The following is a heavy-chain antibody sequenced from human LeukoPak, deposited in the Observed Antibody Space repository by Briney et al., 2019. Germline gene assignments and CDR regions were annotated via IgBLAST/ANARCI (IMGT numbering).Heavy chain of an antibody. V-gene: IGHV3-64*01. J-gene: IGHJ4*02. CDR1: GFTFSSYA. CDR2: VSSNGYST. D-gene: IGHD4-23*01. Sequence: GGSLRLSCAASGFTFSSYAMHWVRQAPGKRLEYLSAVSSNGYSTYYANSVKGRFTISRDNSKNTLYLQMGSLRAEDMAVYYCARRGGYYFDYWGQGTLLPVFS. CDR3: ARRGGYYFDY.